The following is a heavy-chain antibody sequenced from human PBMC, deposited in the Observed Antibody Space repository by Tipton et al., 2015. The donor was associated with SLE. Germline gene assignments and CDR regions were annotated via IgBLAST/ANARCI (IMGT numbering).Heavy chain of an antibody. V-gene: IGHV4-59*01. J-gene: IGHJ6*04. CDR1: GGSISSYY. D-gene: IGHD3-10*01. Sequence: TLSLTCTVSGGSISSYYWSWIRQPPGKGLEWIGYIYYSGSTNYNPSLKSRVTISVDTSKNQFSLNLSSVTAADSAVYFCARADGSYFYYFLDVWGRGTTVTVSS. CDR2: IYYSGST. CDR3: ARADGSYFYYFLDV.